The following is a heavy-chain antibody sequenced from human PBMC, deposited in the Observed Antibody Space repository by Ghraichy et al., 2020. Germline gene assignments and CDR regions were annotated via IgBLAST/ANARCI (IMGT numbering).Heavy chain of an antibody. V-gene: IGHV4-39*07. CDR1: GGSISSGFYY. CDR3: ARHGGACTDEVCDIEYFDY. D-gene: IGHD2-8*01. J-gene: IGHJ4*02. CDR2: LHYRGRS. Sequence: SETLTLTCTVSGGSISSGFYYWGWIRQPPGKGLEWIGSLHYRGRSDYNPSLRSRVAMSVDTSKNQFSLNLNSVTAADTALYYCARHGGACTDEVCDIEYFDYWGQGVLVTVSS.